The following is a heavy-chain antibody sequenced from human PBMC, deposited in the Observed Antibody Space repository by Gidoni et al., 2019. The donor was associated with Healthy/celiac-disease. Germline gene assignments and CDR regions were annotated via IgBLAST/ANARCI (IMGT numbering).Heavy chain of an antibody. CDR3: ARAHGNWNWFDP. CDR2: IYYSGST. D-gene: IGHD1-1*01. V-gene: IGHV4-31*03. J-gene: IGHJ5*02. Sequence: VQLQESGPGLVQPSQPLSLTRTVSGASSSSGGYYLSWIRQHPGKGLEWIGYIYYSGSTYYNPSLKSRVTISVDTSKNQFSLKLSSVTAADTAVYYCARAHGNWNWFDPWGQGTLVNVSS. CDR1: GASSSSGGYY.